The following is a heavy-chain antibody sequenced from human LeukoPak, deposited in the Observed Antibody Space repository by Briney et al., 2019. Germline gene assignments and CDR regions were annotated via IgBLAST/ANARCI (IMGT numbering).Heavy chain of an antibody. D-gene: IGHD3-3*01. J-gene: IGHJ4*02. CDR2: IYYSGST. V-gene: IGHV4-39*02. CDR1: GGSIRSSSYY. CDR3: ARDRIGGIGFDY. Sequence: PSETLSLTCTVSGGSIRSSSYYWGWIRQPPGKGLEWIGSIYYSGSTYYNPSLKSRVTISVDTSKNQFSLKLSSVTAADTAVYYCARDRIGGIGFDYWGQGTLVTVSS.